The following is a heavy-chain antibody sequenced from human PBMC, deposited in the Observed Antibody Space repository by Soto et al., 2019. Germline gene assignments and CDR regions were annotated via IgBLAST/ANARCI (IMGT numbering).Heavy chain of an antibody. V-gene: IGHV3-23*01. CDR1: GFSFSSYA. CDR3: AKSDYGDSIPYFGY. CDR2: ISGSGGST. J-gene: IGHJ4*02. D-gene: IGHD4-17*01. Sequence: QPEGSLRVSCVASGFSFSSYAMSWVRQAPGKGLEWVSAISGSGGSTYYADSVKGRFTISRDNSKNTLYLQMNSLRAEDTAVYYCAKSDYGDSIPYFGYWGQGTLFTVSS.